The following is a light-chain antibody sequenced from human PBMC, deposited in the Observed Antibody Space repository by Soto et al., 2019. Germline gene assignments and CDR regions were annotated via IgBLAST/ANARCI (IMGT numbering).Light chain of an antibody. CDR3: SSYTRSSTLVYV. J-gene: IGLJ1*01. CDR2: DVT. V-gene: IGLV2-14*03. Sequence: QSALTQPASVSGSPGQSITIPCTGTSSDVGGYNFVSWYQHHPGKAPKLMIYDVTNRPSGVADRFSGSKSGNTASLTISGLQAEDEADYYCSSYTRSSTLVYVFGTGTKLTVL. CDR1: SSDVGGYNF.